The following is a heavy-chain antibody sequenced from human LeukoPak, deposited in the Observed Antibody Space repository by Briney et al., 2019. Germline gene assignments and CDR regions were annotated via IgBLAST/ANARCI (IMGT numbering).Heavy chain of an antibody. CDR1: GFTFSSYA. Sequence: PGGSLRLSCAASGFTFSSYAMHWVRQAPGKGLEWVAVISNDGSNEYYADSMKGRFTISRDNSKNTLYLQMNSLTGGDPAVYYCAVDYGDYIDAFDIWGQGTMVTVSS. D-gene: IGHD4-17*01. V-gene: IGHV3-30*04. CDR3: AVDYGDYIDAFDI. CDR2: ISNDGSNE. J-gene: IGHJ3*02.